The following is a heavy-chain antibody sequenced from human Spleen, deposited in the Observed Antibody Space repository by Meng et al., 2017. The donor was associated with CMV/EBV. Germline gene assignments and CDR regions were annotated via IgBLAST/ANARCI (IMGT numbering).Heavy chain of an antibody. J-gene: IGHJ4*02. D-gene: IGHD5-18*01. V-gene: IGHV1-2*02. Sequence: RVRAGAKVEKPGASVKVSCKASGYTFTGYYMHWVRQAPGQGLEWMGWINPNSGGTNYAQKFQGRVTMTRDTSISTAYMELSRLRSDDTAVYYCARVGEGYSYGLYLDYWGQGTLVTVSS. CDR2: INPNSGGT. CDR3: ARVGEGYSYGLYLDY. CDR1: GYTFTGYY.